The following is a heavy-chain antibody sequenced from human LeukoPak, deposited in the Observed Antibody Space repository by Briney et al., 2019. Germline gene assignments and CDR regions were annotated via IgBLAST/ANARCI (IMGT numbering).Heavy chain of an antibody. CDR2: FDPEDGET. CDR1: GYTLTELS. D-gene: IGHD3-16*01. J-gene: IGHJ3*02. CDR3: ATLKGQFGLTNDAFDI. V-gene: IGHV1-24*01. Sequence: ASVKVSCKVPGYTLTELSMHWVRQAPGKGLEWMGGFDPEDGETTYAQKFQGRVTMTEDTSTDTAYMELSSLRSEDTAVYYCATLKGQFGLTNDAFDIWGQGTMVTVSS.